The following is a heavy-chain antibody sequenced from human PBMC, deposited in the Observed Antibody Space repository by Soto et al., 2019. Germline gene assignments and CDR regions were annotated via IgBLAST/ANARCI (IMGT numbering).Heavy chain of an antibody. CDR1: GFTFSNYW. Sequence: EVQLVESGGGLVQPRGSLRLSCAASGFTFSNYWMYWVRQAPGKGLVWVSRINSDGSVSSYADSVKGRLTISRDNVKNTLYLQMDSLRAEDTAVYYCARGDCVGGTCYSLAGSFYYYMDVWGKGTTVTVFS. J-gene: IGHJ6*03. V-gene: IGHV3-74*01. CDR3: ARGDCVGGTCYSLAGSFYYYMDV. D-gene: IGHD2-15*01. CDR2: INSDGSVS.